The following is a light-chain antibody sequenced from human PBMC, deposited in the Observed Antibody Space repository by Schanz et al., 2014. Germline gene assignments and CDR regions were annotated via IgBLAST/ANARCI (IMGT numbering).Light chain of an antibody. V-gene: IGKV3-20*01. J-gene: IGKJ3*01. Sequence: EIVLTQSPGTLSLSPGERAALSCRASQSVSSTFLAWYQQKPGQAPRLLIYGAYSRATGIPDRFRGSGSGTDFTLSISRREPEDFAVYYCQHYGSSPGFTFGPGTKVDIK. CDR3: QHYGSSPGFT. CDR1: QSVSSTF. CDR2: GAY.